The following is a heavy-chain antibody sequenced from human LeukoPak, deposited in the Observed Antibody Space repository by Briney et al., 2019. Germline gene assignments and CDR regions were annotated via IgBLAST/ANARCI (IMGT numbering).Heavy chain of an antibody. CDR1: GFTFSSYA. V-gene: IGHV3-30*04. J-gene: IGHJ4*02. D-gene: IGHD6-13*01. CDR2: ISYDGSNK. CDR3: ASLVLSGPHYFDY. Sequence: GGSLRLSCAASGFTFSSYAMHWVRQAPGKGLEWVAVISYDGSNKYYADSMKGRLTISRDNSKNTLYLQMNSLRAEDTAVYYCASLVLSGPHYFDYWGQGTRVPVSS.